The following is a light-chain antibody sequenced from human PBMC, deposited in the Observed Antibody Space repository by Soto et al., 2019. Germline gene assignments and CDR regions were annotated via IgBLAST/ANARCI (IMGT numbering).Light chain of an antibody. Sequence: GMTHSPVTLSVPPGERTTLSCRASQSVGRNLAWYQQKPGQAPRLLIFGASTRGTGIPDRFSGSGSGTDSTLTFISLEAEGFAVCYGDQDVMPDTFGEGAMVDI. CDR3: DQDVMPDT. CDR2: GAS. V-gene: IGKV3-15*01. J-gene: IGKJ4*02. CDR1: QSVGRN.